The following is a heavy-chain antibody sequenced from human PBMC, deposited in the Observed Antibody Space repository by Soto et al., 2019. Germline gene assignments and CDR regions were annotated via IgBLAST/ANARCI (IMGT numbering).Heavy chain of an antibody. CDR3: ESLPYSSDLFYYFDF. Sequence: SETLSLTCTVSGGSISSSTCYWGWIRQPPGKGLEWIGNIYYSGSTYYNPSLKSRVTMSVDTSKNQFSLKLSSVTAADTAVFYFESLPYSSDLFYYFDFRVQGTLVTVSP. CDR1: GGSISSSTCY. CDR2: IYYSGST. D-gene: IGHD6-19*01. V-gene: IGHV4-39*01. J-gene: IGHJ4*02.